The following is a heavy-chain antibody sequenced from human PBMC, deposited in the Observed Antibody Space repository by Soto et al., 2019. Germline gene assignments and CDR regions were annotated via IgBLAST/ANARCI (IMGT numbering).Heavy chain of an antibody. CDR3: ARVWGEAVEDVFDP. V-gene: IGHV1-2*02. CDR2: INPRSGGT. Sequence: QVQLVQSGAEVKKPGASVKVSCKASGYTFTGHYLHWVRQAPGQGLEYMGWINPRSGGTIYAPRFQGRVTMSRDTSFSTSYMELRRLRYDDTAVYYCARVWGEAVEDVFDPWGQGTLVTLSS. D-gene: IGHD3-16*01. CDR1: GYTFTGHY. J-gene: IGHJ5*02.